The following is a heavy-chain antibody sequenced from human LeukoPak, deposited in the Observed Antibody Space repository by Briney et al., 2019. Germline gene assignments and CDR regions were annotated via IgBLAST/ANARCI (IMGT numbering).Heavy chain of an antibody. V-gene: IGHV4-30-4*01. D-gene: IGHD4-17*01. CDR1: GGSISSGDYY. CDR3: ASAMTTVLRASAYFDY. Sequence: PSQTLSLTCTVSGGSISSGDYYWSWIRQPPGKGLEWIGYIYYSGSTYYNPSLKSRVTISVDTSKNQFSLKLSSVTAADTAVYYCASAMTTVLRASAYFDYWGQGTLVTVSS. J-gene: IGHJ4*02. CDR2: IYYSGST.